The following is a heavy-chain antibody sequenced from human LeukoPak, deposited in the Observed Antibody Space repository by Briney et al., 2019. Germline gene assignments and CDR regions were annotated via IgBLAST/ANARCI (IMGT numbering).Heavy chain of an antibody. CDR1: GSTFKNAW. Sequence: GGSLRLSYAASGSTFKNAWTNCARQPPRNWLEWVARIKDKGNSEIRDYAASVKATFFISRNDSKNTVHLQMNSLRIEDTGVYYCSTDGDGYIEFGHWGQGILVSVSA. D-gene: IGHD5-24*01. CDR2: IKDKGNSEIR. V-gene: IGHV3-15*01. CDR3: STDGDGYIEFGH. J-gene: IGHJ4*02.